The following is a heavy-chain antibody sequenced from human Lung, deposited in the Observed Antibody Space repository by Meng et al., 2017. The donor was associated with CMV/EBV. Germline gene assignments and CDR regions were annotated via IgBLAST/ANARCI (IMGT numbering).Heavy chain of an antibody. J-gene: IGHJ4*02. D-gene: IGHD2-2*01. CDR1: GYTFTSYG. CDR2: ISAYNGNT. CDR3: ARNRYCSSTSCYLDY. V-gene: IGHV1-18*01. Sequence: ASXXVSXKASGYTFTSYGISWVRQAPGQGLEWMGWISAYNGNTNYAQKLQGRVTMTTDTSTSTAYMELRSLRSDDTAVYYCARNRYCSSTSCYLDYWGQGTLVTVSS.